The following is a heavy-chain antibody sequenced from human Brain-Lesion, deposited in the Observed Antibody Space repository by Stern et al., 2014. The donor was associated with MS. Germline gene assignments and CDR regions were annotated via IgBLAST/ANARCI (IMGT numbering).Heavy chain of an antibody. CDR1: GGTFGTYP. Sequence: VQLVESGPEVKKPGSSVQVSCKASGGTFGTYPITWLRQAPGQGLEWMDRIIPIFGSPNYAQKFQGRVTITADRSTTTVYMKLSSLKSDDAAVYYCAKDGPALVTNWFDPWGRGTLVTVSS. V-gene: IGHV1-69*06. D-gene: IGHD5-18*01. CDR3: AKDGPALVTNWFDP. CDR2: IIPIFGSP. J-gene: IGHJ5*02.